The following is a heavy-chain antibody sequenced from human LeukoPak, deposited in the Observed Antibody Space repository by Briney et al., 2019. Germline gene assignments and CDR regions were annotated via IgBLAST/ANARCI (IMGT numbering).Heavy chain of an antibody. CDR1: GGSVSSGSYY. D-gene: IGHD3-9*01. V-gene: IGHV4-61*01. CDR3: ARTPGWDPDYFDY. Sequence: PSETLSLTCTVSGGSVSSGSYYWGWIRQPPGKGLEWIGYIYYSGSTNYNPSLKSRVTISVDTSKNQFSLKLSSVTAADTAVYYCARTPGWDPDYFDYWGQGTLVTVSS. J-gene: IGHJ4*02. CDR2: IYYSGST.